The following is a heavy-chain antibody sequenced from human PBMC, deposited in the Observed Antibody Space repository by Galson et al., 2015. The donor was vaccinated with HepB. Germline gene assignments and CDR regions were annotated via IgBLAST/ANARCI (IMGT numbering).Heavy chain of an antibody. Sequence: SVKVSCKASGGTFSSYAISWVRQAPGQGLEWMGGIIPIFGTANYAQKFQGRVTITADESTSTAYMELSSLRSEDTAVYYCASPFQNSSGYYYLNPPYDAFDIWGQGTMVTVSS. CDR1: GGTFSSYA. J-gene: IGHJ3*02. D-gene: IGHD3-22*01. CDR3: ASPFQNSSGYYYLNPPYDAFDI. V-gene: IGHV1-69*13. CDR2: IIPIFGTA.